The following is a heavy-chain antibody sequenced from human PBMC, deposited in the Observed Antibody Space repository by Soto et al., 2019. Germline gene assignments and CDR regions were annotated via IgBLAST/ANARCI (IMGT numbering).Heavy chain of an antibody. CDR3: AKKANWYFDL. J-gene: IGHJ2*01. Sequence: EVQLLESGGGLVQPGGSLRLSCAVSGFTFSDNAMSWVRQAPGKGPEWVSTTSGNGVTYYPDSVKGRFTISRDNSKNTLYLQLNSLRAEDTAVYYCAKKANWYFDLWGRGTLVTVSS. CDR1: GFTFSDNA. CDR2: TSGNGVT. V-gene: IGHV3-23*01.